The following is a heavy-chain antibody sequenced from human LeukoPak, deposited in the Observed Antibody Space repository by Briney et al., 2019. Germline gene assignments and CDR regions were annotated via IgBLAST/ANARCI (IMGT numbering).Heavy chain of an antibody. D-gene: IGHD4-17*01. V-gene: IGHV4-4*02. CDR1: GGSISSSNW. J-gene: IGHJ4*02. Sequence: PSGTLSLTCAVSGGSISSSNWWSWVRQPPGKGLEWIGEIYHSGSTNYNPSLKSRVTISVDTSKNQFSLKLSSVTAADTAVYYCARDQGNGDYAPFDYWGQGTLVTVSS. CDR3: ARDQGNGDYAPFDY. CDR2: IYHSGST.